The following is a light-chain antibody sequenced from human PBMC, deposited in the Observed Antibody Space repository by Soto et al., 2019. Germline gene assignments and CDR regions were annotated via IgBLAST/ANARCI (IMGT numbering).Light chain of an antibody. CDR2: EVR. V-gene: IGLV2-14*01. CDR1: SRDIGAYNL. J-gene: IGLJ2*01. Sequence: QSALTQPASVSGSPGQSITISCSGTSRDIGAYNLVSWYQQPPGKAPKLLIYEVRNRPSGISYRFSGSKSGTTASLTISSLLPEDEADYYCAAWDDSLNGVVFGGGTKLTVL. CDR3: AAWDDSLNGVV.